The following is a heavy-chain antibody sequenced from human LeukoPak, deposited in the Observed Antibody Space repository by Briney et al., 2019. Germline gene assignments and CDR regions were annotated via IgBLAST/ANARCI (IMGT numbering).Heavy chain of an antibody. Sequence: SVKVSCKASGGTFSSYAISWVRQAPGQGLEWMRRIIPILGIANYAQKFQGRVTITADKSTSTAYMELSGLRSEDTAVYYCARGSTVVTYYFDYWGQGTLVTVSS. V-gene: IGHV1-69*04. CDR2: IIPILGIA. D-gene: IGHD4-17*01. CDR3: ARGSTVVTYYFDY. J-gene: IGHJ4*02. CDR1: GGTFSSYA.